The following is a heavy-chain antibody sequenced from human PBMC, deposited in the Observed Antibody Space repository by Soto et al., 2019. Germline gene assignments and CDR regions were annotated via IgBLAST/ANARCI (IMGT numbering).Heavy chain of an antibody. CDR1: GGSISSGGYY. V-gene: IGHV4-31*03. Sequence: PSETLSLTCTVPGGSISSGGYYWSWIRQHPGKGLEWIGYIYYSGSTYYNPSLKSRVTISVDTSKNQFSLKLSSVTAADTAVYYCARATTRPAYYFDYWGQGTLVTVS. J-gene: IGHJ4*02. CDR2: IYYSGST. D-gene: IGHD1-1*01. CDR3: ARATTRPAYYFDY.